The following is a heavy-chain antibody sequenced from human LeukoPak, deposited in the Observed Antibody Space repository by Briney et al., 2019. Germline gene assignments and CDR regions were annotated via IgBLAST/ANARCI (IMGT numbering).Heavy chain of an antibody. CDR1: GDSISGFY. J-gene: IGHJ4*02. V-gene: IGHV4-59*08. CDR3: ARRRYTSGYLDY. CDR2: IYYSGST. Sequence: PSETLSLTCTVSGDSISGFYWSWIRQPPGKGLEWIGYIYYSGSTNYNPSLKGRVTMSIDTSKSQFSLELTSVTAADTAVYYCARRRYTSGYLDYWGQGTLVTVSS. D-gene: IGHD3-22*01.